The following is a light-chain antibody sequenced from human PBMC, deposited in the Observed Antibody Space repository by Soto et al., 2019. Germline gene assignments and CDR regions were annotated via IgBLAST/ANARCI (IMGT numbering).Light chain of an antibody. CDR2: AAS. Sequence: EVELTQSPGTVSLSPGERVTLSCRASQSVISNYLAWYQQRPGQAPRLLIYAASSRATGIPDRFSGSGSGTDFTLSISRLEPEDFAVYYCQQYGSSLTWTFGQGTKVE. CDR1: QSVISNY. CDR3: QQYGSSLTWT. V-gene: IGKV3-20*01. J-gene: IGKJ1*01.